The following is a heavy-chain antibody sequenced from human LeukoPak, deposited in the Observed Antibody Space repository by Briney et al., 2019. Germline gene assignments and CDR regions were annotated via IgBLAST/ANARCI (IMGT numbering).Heavy chain of an antibody. CDR3: AREFRGYSYGVDY. J-gene: IGHJ4*02. Sequence: GGSLRLSCAASGFPFSTYWMSWVRQAPGKGLEWVSYISSSGSTIYYADSVKGRFTISRDNAKNSLYLQMNSLRAEDTAVYYCAREFRGYSYGVDYWGQGTLVTVSS. V-gene: IGHV3-48*04. CDR2: ISSSGSTI. CDR1: GFPFSTYW. D-gene: IGHD5-18*01.